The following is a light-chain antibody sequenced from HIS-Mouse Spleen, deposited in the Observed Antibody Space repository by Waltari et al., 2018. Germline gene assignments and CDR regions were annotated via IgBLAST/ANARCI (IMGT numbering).Light chain of an antibody. CDR3: LQDYNYPT. CDR1: QGIRNA. Sequence: AIQMTQSPSSLSASVGDRVTITCRASQGIRNALGWYQQKPGKAPKLLIYAASSLQSGVPSRFSGSGSGTDFTLTISSLQPEDFATYYCLQDYNYPTFGGGTKVEIK. V-gene: IGKV1-6*01. J-gene: IGKJ4*01. CDR2: AAS.